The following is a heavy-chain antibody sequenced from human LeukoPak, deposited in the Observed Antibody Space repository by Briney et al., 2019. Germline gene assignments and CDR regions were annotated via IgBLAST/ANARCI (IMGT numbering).Heavy chain of an antibody. V-gene: IGHV3-21*01. CDR1: GFTFARYS. Sequence: NPGGSLRLSCAASGFTFARYSMNWVRQAPGKGLEWVSSISSSSSNIYYADSVTGRFTISRDNAKNSLYLQMNSLRAEDTAVYYCVRAVEYYYDSSGYAGDYWGQGTLVTVSS. D-gene: IGHD3-22*01. CDR2: ISSSSSNI. J-gene: IGHJ4*02. CDR3: VRAVEYYYDSSGYAGDY.